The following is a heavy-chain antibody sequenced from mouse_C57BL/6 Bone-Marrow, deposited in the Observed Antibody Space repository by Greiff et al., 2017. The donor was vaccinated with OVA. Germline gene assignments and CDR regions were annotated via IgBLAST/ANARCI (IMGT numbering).Heavy chain of an antibody. Sequence: EVQLQQSGAELVRPGASVKLSCTASGFNIKDYYMHWVKQRPEQGLEWIGWIDPENGDTEYASKFQGKATITADTSSNTAYLQLSSLPSEDTAVYYCTTHDSIMGYWGQGTSVTVSS. CDR1: GFNIKDYY. CDR3: TTHDSIMGY. CDR2: IDPENGDT. V-gene: IGHV14-4*01. J-gene: IGHJ4*01.